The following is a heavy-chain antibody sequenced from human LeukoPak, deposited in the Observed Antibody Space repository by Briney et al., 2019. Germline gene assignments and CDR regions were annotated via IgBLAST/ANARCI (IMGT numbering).Heavy chain of an antibody. CDR2: IKQDGSAK. J-gene: IGHJ4*02. V-gene: IGHV3-7*01. CDR1: GFTFSSYW. CDR3: ARGTSGHYFDY. Sequence: GSLRHSCTASGFTFSSYWMTWVRQAPGKGLEWVANIKQDGSAKYYVDSVKGRFTISRDNAKNSLYLQMNSLRAEDTAVYYCARGTSGHYFDYWGQGTLVTVSS.